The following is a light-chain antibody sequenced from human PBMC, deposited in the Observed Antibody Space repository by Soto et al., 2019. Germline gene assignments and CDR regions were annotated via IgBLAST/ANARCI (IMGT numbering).Light chain of an antibody. V-gene: IGLV2-14*01. J-gene: IGLJ3*02. CDR1: SSDVGGYNY. Sequence: QSALTQPASVSGSPGQSITISCTGTSSDVGGYNYVSWYQQHPGKAPKLMIYEVSNRPSGVSNRFSGSKSGNTASLTISGLQAEDEADYYFSSYTSSSTLSFGGGTKLTVL. CDR3: SSYTSSSTLS. CDR2: EVS.